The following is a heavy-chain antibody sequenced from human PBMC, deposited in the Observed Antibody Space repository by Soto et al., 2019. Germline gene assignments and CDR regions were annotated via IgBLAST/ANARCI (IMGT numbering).Heavy chain of an antibody. Sequence: QVQLQESGPGLVKPSETLSLTCTVSGGSISSYYWSWIRQPPGKGLEWIGYIYYSGSTNYNPSLKVRASISVDTSKNQFSRKLSSVTAADTAVYYCARGGGVVVNATAFDYWGQGTLVTVSS. CDR1: GGSISSYY. CDR2: IYYSGST. J-gene: IGHJ4*02. CDR3: ARGGGVVVNATAFDY. D-gene: IGHD2-21*01. V-gene: IGHV4-59*01.